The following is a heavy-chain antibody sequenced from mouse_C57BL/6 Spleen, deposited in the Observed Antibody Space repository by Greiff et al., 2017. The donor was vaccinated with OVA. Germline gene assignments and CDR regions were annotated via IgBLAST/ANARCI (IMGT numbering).Heavy chain of an antibody. CDR2: IDPSDSYT. J-gene: IGHJ3*01. Sequence: QVQLQQPGAELVKPGASVKLSCKASGYTFTSYWMQWVKQRPGQGLEWIGEIDPSDSYTNYNQKFKGKATLTVDTSSSPAYMQLSSLTSEDSAVYYCARRDTTVVEAYWGQGTLVTVSA. D-gene: IGHD1-1*01. CDR3: ARRDTTVVEAY. CDR1: GYTFTSYW. V-gene: IGHV1-50*01.